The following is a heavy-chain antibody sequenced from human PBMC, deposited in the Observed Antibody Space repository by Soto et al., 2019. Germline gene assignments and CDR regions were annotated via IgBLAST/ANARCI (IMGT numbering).Heavy chain of an antibody. V-gene: IGHV1-69*01. CDR2: IIPIFGTA. CDR3: AREVGSISRYYFDY. Sequence: QVQLVQSGAEVQKPGSSVKVSCKASGGTFSSYAISWVRQAPGQGLEWMGGIIPIFGTANYAQKFQGRVTITADESTSTAYMELSSLRSEDTAVYYCAREVGSISRYYFDYWGQGTLVTVSS. J-gene: IGHJ4*02. CDR1: GGTFSSYA. D-gene: IGHD1-26*01.